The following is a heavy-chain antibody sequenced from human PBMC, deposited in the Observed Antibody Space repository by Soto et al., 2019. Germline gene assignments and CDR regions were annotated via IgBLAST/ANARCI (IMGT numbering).Heavy chain of an antibody. CDR3: AKVVALGIAVAGYPTWDRLSY. CDR1: GFTFSSYA. CDR2: ISGSGGST. Sequence: GGSLRLSCAASGFTFSSYAMSWVRQAPGKGLEWVSAISGSGGSTYYADSVKGRFTISRDNSKNTLYLQMNSLRAEDTAVYYCAKVVALGIAVAGYPTWDRLSYRGQGTLVTVSS. J-gene: IGHJ4*02. D-gene: IGHD6-19*01. V-gene: IGHV3-23*01.